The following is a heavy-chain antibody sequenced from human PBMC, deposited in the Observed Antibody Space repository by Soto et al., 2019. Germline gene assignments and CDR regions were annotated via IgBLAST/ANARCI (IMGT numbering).Heavy chain of an antibody. Sequence: QVQLQQWGAGLLKPSETLSLTCAVYGGSFSGHSWTWIRQSPGKGLEWIGDINHSGRVNYSPSLKSRVTISLDTSKNQFSLTLSAETAADTAMYYCSTRAYDTNGYYRFDPWGQGTLVTVSS. CDR1: GGSFSGHS. CDR3: STRAYDTNGYYRFDP. CDR2: INHSGRV. D-gene: IGHD3-22*01. V-gene: IGHV4-34*01. J-gene: IGHJ5*01.